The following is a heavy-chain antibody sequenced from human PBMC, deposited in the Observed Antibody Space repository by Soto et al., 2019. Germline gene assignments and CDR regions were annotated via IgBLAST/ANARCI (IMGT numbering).Heavy chain of an antibody. Sequence: PSGTLSLTCTVPGGSTSSYYWSWIRQPPGKGLEWIGYIYYSGSTNYNPSLKSRVTISVDTSKNQFSLKLSSVTAADTAVYYCARAGGYCSGGSCYLFDYWGQGTLVTASS. V-gene: IGHV4-59*01. CDR1: GGSTSSYY. CDR2: IYYSGST. CDR3: ARAGGYCSGGSCYLFDY. J-gene: IGHJ4*02. D-gene: IGHD2-15*01.